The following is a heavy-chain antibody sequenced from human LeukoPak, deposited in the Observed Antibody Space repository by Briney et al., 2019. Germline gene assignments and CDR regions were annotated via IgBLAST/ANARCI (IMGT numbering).Heavy chain of an antibody. D-gene: IGHD2-21*01. CDR2: ISAYNGNT. V-gene: IGHV1-18*01. Sequence: ASVKVSCKASGYTFTSYGISWVRQAPGQGLEWMGWISAYNGNTNYAQKLQGRVTMTTDTSTSTAYMELRSLRSDDTAVYYCAREGVVFPITPHWFDPWGQGTLVTVSS. CDR1: GYTFTSYG. CDR3: AREGVVFPITPHWFDP. J-gene: IGHJ5*02.